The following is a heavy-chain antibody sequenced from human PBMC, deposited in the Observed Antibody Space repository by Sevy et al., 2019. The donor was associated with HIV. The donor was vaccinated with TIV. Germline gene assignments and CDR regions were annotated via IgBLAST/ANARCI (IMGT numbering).Heavy chain of an antibody. J-gene: IGHJ4*02. Sequence: GGSLRLSCEASGFSFSDYWMTWVRQAPGKGLEWVANMRQDGRETYYVDSVKGRFPVSRDNAKNSLWLQMNSLRAEDTAVYYCARGIFGSGSRLGLGYWGQGTLVTVSS. CDR3: ARGIFGSGSRLGLGY. CDR1: GFSFSDYW. CDR2: MRQDGRET. V-gene: IGHV3-7*03. D-gene: IGHD3-10*01.